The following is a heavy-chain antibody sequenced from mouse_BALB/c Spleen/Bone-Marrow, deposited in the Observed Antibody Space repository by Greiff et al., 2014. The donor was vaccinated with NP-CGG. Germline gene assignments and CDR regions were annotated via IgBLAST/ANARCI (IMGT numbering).Heavy chain of an antibody. CDR2: VNPNIGGT. J-gene: IGHJ2*01. V-gene: IGHV1-22*01. Sequence: EVQRVESGPELVKPGASVKISCKTSGYTFSDYTLHWVKQSHGKSLEWIGGVNPNIGGTSYNQKFKGKASLTVNKSSTTAYMELRSLTSDDSAVYYCARGRWYYWGQGTTPTVSS. CDR1: GYTFSDYT. D-gene: IGHD2-3*01. CDR3: ARGRWYY.